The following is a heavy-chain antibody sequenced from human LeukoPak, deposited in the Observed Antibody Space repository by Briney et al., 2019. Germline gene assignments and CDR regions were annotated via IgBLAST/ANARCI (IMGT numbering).Heavy chain of an antibody. Sequence: GGPLRLSCAASGFTFSSYSMNWVRQAPGKGLEWVSSISSSSSYIYYADSVKGRFTISRDNAKNSLYLQMNSLRAEDTALYYCAKDLVDGSGSYSAPDYWGQGTLVTVSS. CDR2: ISSSSSYI. D-gene: IGHD3-10*01. CDR1: GFTFSSYS. J-gene: IGHJ4*02. V-gene: IGHV3-21*04. CDR3: AKDLVDGSGSYSAPDY.